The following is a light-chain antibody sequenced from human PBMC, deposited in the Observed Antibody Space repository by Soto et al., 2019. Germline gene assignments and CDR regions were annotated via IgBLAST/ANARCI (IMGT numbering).Light chain of an antibody. Sequence: NFMLTQPHSVSESPGKTVTISCTRSSGSIASNYVQWYQQRPGSAPTNVIDENKQRLFGVPDRFSGSIDSSSNYASLTISGLKTEDEADYYCQSYDSSNHVVFGGGTKLTVL. CDR2: ENK. CDR3: QSYDSSNHVV. CDR1: SGSIASNY. V-gene: IGLV6-57*04. J-gene: IGLJ2*01.